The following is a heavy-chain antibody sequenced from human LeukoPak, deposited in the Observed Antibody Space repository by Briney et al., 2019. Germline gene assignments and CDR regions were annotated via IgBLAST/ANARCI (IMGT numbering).Heavy chain of an antibody. J-gene: IGHJ4*02. V-gene: IGHV4-34*01. CDR1: GGSFSGYY. CDR3: ARLVQGSGYDSAVAGTYYFDY. Sequence: SETLSLTCAVYGGSFSGYYWSWIRQPPGKGLEWIGEINHSGSTNYNPSLKSRVTISVDTSKNQFSLKLSSVTAADTAVYYCARLVQGSGYDSAVAGTYYFDYWGQETLVTVSS. D-gene: IGHD6-19*01. CDR2: INHSGST.